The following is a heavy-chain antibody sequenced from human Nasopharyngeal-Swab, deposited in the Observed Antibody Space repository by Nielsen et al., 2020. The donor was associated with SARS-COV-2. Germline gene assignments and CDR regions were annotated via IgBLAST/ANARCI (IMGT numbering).Heavy chain of an antibody. J-gene: IGHJ6*02. CDR3: ARVAPLSTMVRGVHYGMDV. Sequence: SETLSLTCTASGGSIGSYYWSWIRQPQGKGQEWIGYIYDSGSTNYNPTLKSRVTISVDTSKNQFSLKLSSVTAADTAVYYCARVAPLSTMVRGVHYGMDVWGQGTTVTVSS. V-gene: IGHV4-59*01. CDR1: GGSIGSYY. D-gene: IGHD3-10*01. CDR2: IYDSGST.